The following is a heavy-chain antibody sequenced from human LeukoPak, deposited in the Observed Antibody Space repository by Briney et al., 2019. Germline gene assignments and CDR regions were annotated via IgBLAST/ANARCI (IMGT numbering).Heavy chain of an antibody. CDR1: GFTFSSYS. CDR3: ATLDGDYEIPWDYYYGMDV. D-gene: IGHD4-17*01. Sequence: GGSLRLSCAASGFTFSSYSMNWVRQAPGKGLEWVSSISSSSSYIYYADSVMGRFTISRDNAKNSLYLQMNSLRAEDTAVYYCATLDGDYEIPWDYYYGMDVWGQGTTVTVSS. V-gene: IGHV3-21*01. CDR2: ISSSSSYI. J-gene: IGHJ6*02.